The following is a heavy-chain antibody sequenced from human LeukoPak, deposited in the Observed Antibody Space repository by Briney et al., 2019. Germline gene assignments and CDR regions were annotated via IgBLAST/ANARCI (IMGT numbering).Heavy chain of an antibody. CDR3: ARTRSRTDDY. D-gene: IGHD1/OR15-1a*01. J-gene: IGHJ4*02. CDR2: INHSGST. CDR1: GGSFSGYY. Sequence: SETLSLTCAVYGGSFSGYYWSWIRQPPGKGLEWIGEINHSGSTNYNPSLKSRVTISVDTSKNQFSLKLSSVTAADTAVYYCARTRSRTDDYWGQGTLVTVSS. V-gene: IGHV4-34*01.